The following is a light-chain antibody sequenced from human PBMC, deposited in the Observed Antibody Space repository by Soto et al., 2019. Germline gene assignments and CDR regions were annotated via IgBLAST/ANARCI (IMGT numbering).Light chain of an antibody. CDR3: SSYKSSSLYV. Sequence: QSALTQPASVSGSPGQSITISCTGTSSDVGGYNYVSWYQQHPGKAPKLMIYEVSNRPSGVSNRFSGSRSGNTASLTISGLQAGDEADYYCSSYKSSSLYVFGTGTKVTVL. CDR1: SSDVGGYNY. CDR2: EVS. V-gene: IGLV2-14*01. J-gene: IGLJ1*01.